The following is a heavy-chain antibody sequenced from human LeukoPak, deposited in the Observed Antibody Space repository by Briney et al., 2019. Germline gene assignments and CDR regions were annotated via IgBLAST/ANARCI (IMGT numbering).Heavy chain of an antibody. D-gene: IGHD2-2*02. J-gene: IGHJ6*03. CDR1: GFTFSNYA. V-gene: IGHV3-23*01. Sequence: GGSLRLSCVASGFTFSNYAIIWVRQAPGKGLEWVSGISGSGASTDYADSVKGRLTISRDNSGNTLYLQMNSLRAEDTAVYYCAKNLLAYTGYFYYYMDVWGKGTTVIVSS. CDR3: AKNLLAYTGYFYYYMDV. CDR2: ISGSGAST.